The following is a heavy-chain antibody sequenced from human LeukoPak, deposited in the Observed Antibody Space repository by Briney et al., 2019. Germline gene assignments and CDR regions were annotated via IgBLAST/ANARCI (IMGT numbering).Heavy chain of an antibody. CDR1: GGSISSGGYY. J-gene: IGHJ3*02. Sequence: PSETLSLTCTVSGGSISSGGYYWSWIRQHPGKGLEWIGFIYYSGSTYYNPSLKSRVTISVDTSKNQFSLKLSSVTAADTAVYYCARQRSITMIVAGDAFDIWGQGTMVTVSS. CDR2: IYYSGST. D-gene: IGHD3-22*01. V-gene: IGHV4-31*03. CDR3: ARQRSITMIVAGDAFDI.